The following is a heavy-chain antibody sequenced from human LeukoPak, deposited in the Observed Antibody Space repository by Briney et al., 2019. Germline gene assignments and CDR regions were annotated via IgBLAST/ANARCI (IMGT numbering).Heavy chain of an antibody. D-gene: IGHD3-10*01. CDR2: ISYDGSNK. Sequence: GRSLRLSCAASGFTFSSYAMHWVRQAPGNGLEWVAVISYDGSNKYYADSVKGRFTISRDNSKNTLYLQMNSLRAEDTAVYYCARDGGVYYYGSGSYYYYWGQGTLVTVSS. J-gene: IGHJ4*02. CDR1: GFTFSSYA. V-gene: IGHV3-30*04. CDR3: ARDGGVYYYGSGSYYYY.